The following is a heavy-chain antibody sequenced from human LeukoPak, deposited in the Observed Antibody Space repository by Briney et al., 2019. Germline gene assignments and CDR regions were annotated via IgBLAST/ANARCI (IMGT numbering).Heavy chain of an antibody. V-gene: IGHV3-23*01. CDR2: ISGSGGST. CDR3: AEEVYYYGSGSSGIY. CDR1: GFTFSDYY. D-gene: IGHD3-10*01. Sequence: GGSLRLSCAASGFTFSDYYMSWVRQAPGKGLEWVSAISGSGGSTYYADSVKGRFTISRDNSKNTLYLQMNSLRAEDTAVYYCAEEVYYYGSGSSGIYWGQGTLVTVSS. J-gene: IGHJ4*02.